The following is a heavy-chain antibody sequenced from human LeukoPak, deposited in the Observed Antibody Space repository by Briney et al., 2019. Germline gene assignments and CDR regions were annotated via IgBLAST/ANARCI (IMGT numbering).Heavy chain of an antibody. Sequence: KPSETLSLTCAVYGGSFSGYYWSWIRQPPGKGLEWIGEINHSGSTNYNPSLKSRVTISVDTSKNQFSLKLTSVTATDTAVYYCARPFGNHYFDYWGQGTLVTVSS. J-gene: IGHJ4*02. CDR2: INHSGST. V-gene: IGHV4-34*01. CDR3: ARPFGNHYFDY. CDR1: GGSFSGYY. D-gene: IGHD1-14*01.